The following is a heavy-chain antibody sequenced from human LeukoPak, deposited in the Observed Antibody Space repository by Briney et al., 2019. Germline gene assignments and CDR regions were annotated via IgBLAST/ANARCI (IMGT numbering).Heavy chain of an antibody. CDR1: GGTFSSYA. Sequence: SVKVSCKASGGTFSSYAISWVRQAPGQGLEWMGGIIPIFGTANYAQKFQGRVTITADESTSTAYMELSSLRSEDTAVYYCARDPVFGELSPFDYWGQGTLVTVSS. CDR3: ARDPVFGELSPFDY. V-gene: IGHV1-69*13. CDR2: IIPIFGTA. J-gene: IGHJ4*02. D-gene: IGHD3-10*02.